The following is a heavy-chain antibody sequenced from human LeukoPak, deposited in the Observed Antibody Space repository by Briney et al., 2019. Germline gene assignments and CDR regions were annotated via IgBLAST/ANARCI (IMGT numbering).Heavy chain of an antibody. Sequence: PGGSLRLSCAASGFTFRGYGMNWVRQAPGKGLEWVSGISNSGANTYYADSVKGRFTISRDNSKNTLFLQMNSLRAEDTAVYYCARDSDDYEGMDVWGKGTTVTVSS. CDR1: GFTFRGYG. CDR3: ARDSDDYEGMDV. J-gene: IGHJ6*04. CDR2: ISNSGANT. V-gene: IGHV3-23*01.